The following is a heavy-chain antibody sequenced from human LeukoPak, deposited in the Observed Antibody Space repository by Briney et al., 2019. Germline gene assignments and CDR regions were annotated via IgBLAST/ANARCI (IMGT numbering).Heavy chain of an antibody. D-gene: IGHD3-10*01. J-gene: IGHJ4*02. CDR1: GFTFSSYA. CDR3: AKDEAVGGFDY. Sequence: PGGSLRLSCAASGFTFSSYAMSWVRQAPGKGLEWVSVISGSGSRTSYADSVKGRFTISRDNSKNTLYPQMNSLRAEDTAVYYCAKDEAVGGFDYWGQGTLVTVSS. CDR2: ISGSGSRT. V-gene: IGHV3-23*01.